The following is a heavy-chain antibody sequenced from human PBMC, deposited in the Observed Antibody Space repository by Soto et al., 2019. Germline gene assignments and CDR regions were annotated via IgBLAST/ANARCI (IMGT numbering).Heavy chain of an antibody. CDR1: GGSISSSSYY. Sequence: QLQLQESGPGLVKPSETLSLTCTVSGGSISSSSYYWGWIRQPPGKGLEWIGSIYYSGSTYYNPSLKSRVTISVDTSKNQFSLKLSSVTAADTAVYYCADYDSSGWFFDYWGQGTLVTVSS. CDR3: ADYDSSGWFFDY. D-gene: IGHD3-22*01. J-gene: IGHJ4*02. CDR2: IYYSGST. V-gene: IGHV4-39*01.